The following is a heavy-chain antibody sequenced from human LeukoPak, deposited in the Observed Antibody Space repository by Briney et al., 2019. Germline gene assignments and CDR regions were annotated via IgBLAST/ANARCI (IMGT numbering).Heavy chain of an antibody. CDR3: ARHIITMVRGVPSGMDV. Sequence: PSETLSLTCTVSGGSISSYYLSWIRQPPGKGLEWIGYIYYSGSTNYNPSLKSRVTISVDTSKNQFSLKLSSVTAADTAMYYCARHIITMVRGVPSGMDVWGQGTTVTVSS. CDR2: IYYSGST. D-gene: IGHD3-10*01. J-gene: IGHJ6*02. V-gene: IGHV4-59*08. CDR1: GGSISSYY.